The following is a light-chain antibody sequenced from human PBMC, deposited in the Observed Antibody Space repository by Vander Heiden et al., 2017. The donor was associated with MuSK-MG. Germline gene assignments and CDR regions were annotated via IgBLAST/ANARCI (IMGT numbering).Light chain of an antibody. J-gene: IGLJ2*01. CDR3: SSYTSSITVV. Sequence: QSALTQPASVSGSPGQSITISCIGTSSDVGGYNYVSWYQQHPGKAPKLMIYEVSYRPSGVSNRFSGSKSGNAASLTISGLQAEDEADYYCSSYTSSITVVFGGGTKLTGL. CDR2: EVS. CDR1: SSDVGGYNY. V-gene: IGLV2-14*01.